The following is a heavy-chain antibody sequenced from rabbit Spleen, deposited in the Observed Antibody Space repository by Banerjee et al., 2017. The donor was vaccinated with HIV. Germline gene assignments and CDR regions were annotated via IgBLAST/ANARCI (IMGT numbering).Heavy chain of an antibody. CDR3: ARDTGTSFSSYGMDL. J-gene: IGHJ6*01. CDR1: GFSFSSTYY. V-gene: IGHV1S40*01. Sequence: QSLEESGGDLVKPGASLTLTCTASGFSFSSTYYMCWVRQPPGKGLEWIGCIYPGSSGTTSYASWAKGRFTISKTSSTTVTLQMTSLTAVDTATYFCARDTGTSFSSYGMDLWGPGPLVTVS. D-gene: IGHD8-1*01. CDR2: IYPGSSGTT.